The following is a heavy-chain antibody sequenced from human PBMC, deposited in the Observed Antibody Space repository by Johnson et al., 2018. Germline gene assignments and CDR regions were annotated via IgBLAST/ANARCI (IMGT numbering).Heavy chain of an antibody. V-gene: IGHV3-49*03. D-gene: IGHD6-13*01. CDR3: SKGRGYSTSGCNNNCYMDV. Sequence: VQLVQSGGGLVQPGRSLRLSCTTSGFTFGEYTMSWFRQAPGKGLEWVGFIRNKAYGETTEYAASAKGRFAISRDDSKSIAYLQMNSLQTEDTGRYYCSKGRGYSTSGCNNNCYMDVWGKGTTVTVSS. J-gene: IGHJ6*03. CDR2: IRNKAYGETT. CDR1: GFTFGEYT.